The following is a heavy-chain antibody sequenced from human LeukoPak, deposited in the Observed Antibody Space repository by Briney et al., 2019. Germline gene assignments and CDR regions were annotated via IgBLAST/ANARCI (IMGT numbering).Heavy chain of an antibody. J-gene: IGHJ4*02. CDR2: IYHSGST. Sequence: SETLSLACAVSGFSITTGYYWGWIRQPPGKGLEWIGSIYHSGSTYNNPSLKSRVTISVDTSKNQFSLNLRSVTAADTAVYYCARTYGSGSGFDYWGQGTLVTVSS. CDR1: GFSITTGYY. V-gene: IGHV4-38-2*01. D-gene: IGHD3-10*01. CDR3: ARTYGSGSGFDY.